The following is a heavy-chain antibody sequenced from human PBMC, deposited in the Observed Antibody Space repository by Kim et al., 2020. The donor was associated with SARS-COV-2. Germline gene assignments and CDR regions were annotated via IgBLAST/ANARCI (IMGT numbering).Heavy chain of an antibody. Sequence: NPSLKSRVPSAVDASKNQFSLKLSSVTAADPAVYYCARGAMAAPPHFDYWGQGTLVTVSS. CDR3: ARGAMAAPPHFDY. V-gene: IGHV4-34*01. J-gene: IGHJ4*02.